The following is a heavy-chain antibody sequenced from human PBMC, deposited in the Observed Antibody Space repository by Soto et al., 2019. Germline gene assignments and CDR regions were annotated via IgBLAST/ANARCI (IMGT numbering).Heavy chain of an antibody. CDR1: GFAFSNHG. CDR2: IVREGSEK. J-gene: IGHJ4*02. V-gene: IGHV3-33*01. CDR3: ARDDDYDDNGLDL. D-gene: IGHD4-17*01. Sequence: QGQLVESGGGVVQPGRSLRLSCAASGFAFSNHGMHWVRQAPGKGLEWLAVIVREGSEKFYVDSVKGRFTISRDNSKNTLYLEMSSLRAEDTAVYYCARDDDYDDNGLDLWGQGTLVTVSS.